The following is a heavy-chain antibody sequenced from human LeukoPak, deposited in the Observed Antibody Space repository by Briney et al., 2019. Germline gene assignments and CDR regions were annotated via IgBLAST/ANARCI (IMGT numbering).Heavy chain of an antibody. Sequence: PGGSLRLSCAASGFTFSSYSMNWVRQAPGKGLEWVSSISSSSSYIYYADSVKGRFTFSRDNSKNTLYLQMNGLRAEDTAVYYCTYGDYPLTYWGQGTLVSVSS. CDR3: TYGDYPLTY. V-gene: IGHV3-21*01. D-gene: IGHD4-17*01. J-gene: IGHJ4*02. CDR2: ISSSSSYI. CDR1: GFTFSSYS.